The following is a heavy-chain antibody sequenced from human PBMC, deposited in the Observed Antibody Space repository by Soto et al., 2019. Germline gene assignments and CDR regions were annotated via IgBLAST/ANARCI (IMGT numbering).Heavy chain of an antibody. CDR3: GRGGSVYWYFDL. D-gene: IGHD1-26*01. Sequence: QVQLVKSEAEVKKPGASVKVSCKASGYTFTSYAMHWMRQAPGQRLEWMGWINDGNGNTKDSQKFQGRVTITRDTAASRAYVEGSSLRSEDTAVYYWGRGGSVYWYFDLWGRGTLVTVSS. J-gene: IGHJ2*01. CDR2: INDGNGNT. V-gene: IGHV1-3*01. CDR1: GYTFTSYA.